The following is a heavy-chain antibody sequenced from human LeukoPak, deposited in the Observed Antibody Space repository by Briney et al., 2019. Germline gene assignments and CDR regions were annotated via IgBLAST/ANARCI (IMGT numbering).Heavy chain of an antibody. CDR1: GGSFSGYY. CDR3: ARTRKHVDTAMVKGYYFDY. Sequence: PSETLSLTCAVYGGSFSGYYWSWIRQPPGKGLEWIGSIYYSGSTYYNPSLKSRVTISVDTSKNQFSLKLSSVTAADTAVYYCARTRKHVDTAMVKGYYFDYWGQGTLVTVSS. CDR2: IYYSGST. J-gene: IGHJ4*02. V-gene: IGHV4-34*01. D-gene: IGHD5-18*01.